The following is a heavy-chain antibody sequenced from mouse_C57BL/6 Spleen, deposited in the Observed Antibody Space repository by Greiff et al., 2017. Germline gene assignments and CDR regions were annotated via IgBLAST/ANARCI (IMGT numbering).Heavy chain of an antibody. CDR3: ARHEGGEGGGRQLRLRPFAY. V-gene: IGHV1-62-2*01. J-gene: IGHJ3*01. CDR1: GYTFTEYT. Sequence: QVQLQQSGAELVKPGASVKLSCKASGYTFTEYTIHWVKQRSGQGLEWIGWFYPGSGSIKYNEKFKDKATLTADKSSSTVYMELSRLTSEDSAVYFCARHEGGEGGGRQLRLRPFAYWGQGTLVTVSA. D-gene: IGHD3-2*02. CDR2: FYPGSGSI.